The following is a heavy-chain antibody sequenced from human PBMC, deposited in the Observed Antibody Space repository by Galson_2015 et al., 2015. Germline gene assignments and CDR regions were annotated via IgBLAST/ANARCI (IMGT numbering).Heavy chain of an antibody. CDR1: GYSIINGHW. V-gene: IGHV4-4*02. D-gene: IGHD5/OR15-5a*01. CDR2: IERKEGT. J-gene: IGHJ4*02. Sequence: SETLSLTCAVPGYSIINGHWWCWVRQSPGKGLEWIGEIERKEGTTYNPSLRGRATISVDTSKNHLSLSLTSGTAADTALYYYARNGVYALDSWGQGTLVTVSS. CDR3: ARNGVYALDS.